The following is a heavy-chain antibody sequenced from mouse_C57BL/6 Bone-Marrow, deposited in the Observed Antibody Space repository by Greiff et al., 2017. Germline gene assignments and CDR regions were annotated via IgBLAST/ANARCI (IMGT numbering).Heavy chain of an antibody. CDR3: STVVAPWYFDV. CDR2: IRLKSDNYAT. J-gene: IGHJ1*03. CDR1: GFTFSNYW. Sequence: EVKVEESGGGLVQPGGSMKLSCVASGFTFSNYWMNWVRQSPEKGLEWVAQIRLKSDNYATHYAESVKGRFTISRDDSKSSVYLQMNNLRAEDTGIYYCSTVVAPWYFDVWGTGTTVTVSS. D-gene: IGHD1-1*01. V-gene: IGHV6-3*01.